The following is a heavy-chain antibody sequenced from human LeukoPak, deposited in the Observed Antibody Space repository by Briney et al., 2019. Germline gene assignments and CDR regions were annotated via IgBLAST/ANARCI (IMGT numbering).Heavy chain of an antibody. V-gene: IGHV1-2*02. D-gene: IGHD5-18*01. J-gene: IGHJ4*02. CDR2: INPNSGGT. CDR3: ARGGIQLWFLVDY. CDR1: GYTFTGYF. Sequence: ASVKVSCKASGYTFTGYFMHWVRHAPGQGLEWMGWINPNSGGTNYAQKFQGRVTMTRDTSISTAYMELSSLRSDDTAVYYCARGGIQLWFLVDYWGQGTLVTVSS.